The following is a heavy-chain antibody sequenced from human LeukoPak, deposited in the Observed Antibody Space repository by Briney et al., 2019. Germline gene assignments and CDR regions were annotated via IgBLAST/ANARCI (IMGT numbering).Heavy chain of an antibody. J-gene: IGHJ4*02. Sequence: GASVKVSCKASGYTFTSYGISWVRQAPGQGLEWMGWISAYNGNTNYAQKLQGRVTMTTDTSTSTAYMELRSLRSDDTAVYYCARVVPDAEPQLGWIQLWSRWGRFDYWGQGTLVTVSS. V-gene: IGHV1-18*01. CDR2: ISAYNGNT. D-gene: IGHD5-18*01. CDR1: GYTFTSYG. CDR3: ARVVPDAEPQLGWIQLWSRWGRFDY.